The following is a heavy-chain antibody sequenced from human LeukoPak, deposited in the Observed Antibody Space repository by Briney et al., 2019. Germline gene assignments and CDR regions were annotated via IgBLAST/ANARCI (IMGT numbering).Heavy chain of an antibody. Sequence: ASVKVSCKASGYTFTSYAVHWVRQAPGQRLEWMGWINAGNGNTKYSQKFQGRVTITRDTSASTAYMELSSLRSEDTAVYYCARVSLVRGEYFDYWGQGTLVTVSS. CDR3: ARVSLVRGEYFDY. V-gene: IGHV1-3*01. CDR1: GYTFTSYA. J-gene: IGHJ4*02. CDR2: INAGNGNT. D-gene: IGHD3-10*01.